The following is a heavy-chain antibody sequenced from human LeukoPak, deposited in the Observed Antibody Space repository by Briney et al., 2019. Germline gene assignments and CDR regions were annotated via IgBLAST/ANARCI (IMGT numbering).Heavy chain of an antibody. CDR1: GFTFSDYY. D-gene: IGHD2-2*02. V-gene: IGHV3-11*01. CDR2: ISSSGSTI. J-gene: IGHJ4*02. CDR3: ARARYCSSTSCYTELDY. Sequence: GGFLRLSCAASGFTFSDYYMSWIRQAPGKGLEWVSYISSSGSTIYYADSVKGRFTISRDNAKNSLYLQMNSLRAEDTAVYYCARARYCSSTSCYTELDYWGQGTLVTVSS.